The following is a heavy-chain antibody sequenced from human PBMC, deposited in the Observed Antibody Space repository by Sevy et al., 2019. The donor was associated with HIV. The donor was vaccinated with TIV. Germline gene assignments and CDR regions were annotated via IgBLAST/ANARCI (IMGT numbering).Heavy chain of an antibody. D-gene: IGHD1-1*01. CDR3: ARGTRGTFDS. J-gene: IGHJ4*02. V-gene: IGHV3-74*01. Sequence: GGSLRLSCAASGFTFSSSWMHWVRQVPGKGLVWVSRINSDGGSVSYADSVKGRFTISRDNAKKTLYLQMNSLRAEDTAMYFCARGTRGTFDSWGQGALVTVSS. CDR1: GFTFSSSW. CDR2: INSDGGSV.